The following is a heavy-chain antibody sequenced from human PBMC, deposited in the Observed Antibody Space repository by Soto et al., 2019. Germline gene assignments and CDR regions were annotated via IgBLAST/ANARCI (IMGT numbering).Heavy chain of an antibody. V-gene: IGHV1-69*13. CDR1: GGTFSSYA. Sequence: SVKVSCKASGGTFSSYAISWVRQAPGQGLEWMGGIIPIFGTANYAQKFQGRVTITADESTSTAYMELSSLRSEDTAVYYCGGDYLRFGYYGMDVWGQGTTVTVSS. J-gene: IGHJ6*02. CDR2: IIPIFGTA. CDR3: GGDYLRFGYYGMDV. D-gene: IGHD3-16*01.